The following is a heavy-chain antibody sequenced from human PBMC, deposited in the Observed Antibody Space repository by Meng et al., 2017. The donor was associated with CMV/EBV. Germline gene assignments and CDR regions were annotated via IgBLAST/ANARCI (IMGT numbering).Heavy chain of an antibody. Sequence: ASVKVSCKASGYTFTGYYMHWVRQAPGQGLEWMGWINPNSGGTNCAQKFQGRVTMTRDTSTSTAYMELSSLRSEDTAVYYCARDSGGGVLWYWGQGTLVTVSS. CDR1: GYTFTGYY. CDR3: ARDSGGGVLWY. V-gene: IGHV1-2*02. D-gene: IGHD3-16*01. CDR2: INPNSGGT. J-gene: IGHJ4*02.